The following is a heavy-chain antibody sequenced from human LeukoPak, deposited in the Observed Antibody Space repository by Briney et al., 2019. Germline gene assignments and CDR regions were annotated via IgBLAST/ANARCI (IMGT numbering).Heavy chain of an antibody. D-gene: IGHD6-13*01. Sequence: PSETLSLTCTVSGGSISSSSYYWGWIRQPPGKGLEWIGYIYYSGSTNYNPSLKSRVTISVDTSKNQFSLKLSSVTAADTAVYYCARDGSSLDYWGQGTLVTVSS. J-gene: IGHJ4*02. CDR2: IYYSGST. V-gene: IGHV4-61*01. CDR1: GGSISSSSYY. CDR3: ARDGSSLDY.